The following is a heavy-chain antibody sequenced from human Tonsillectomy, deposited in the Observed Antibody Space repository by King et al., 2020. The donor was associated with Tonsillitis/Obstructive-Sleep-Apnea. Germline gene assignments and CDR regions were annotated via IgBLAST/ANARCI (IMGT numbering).Heavy chain of an antibody. J-gene: IGHJ5*02. CDR3: AHAADHNQMGLFFP. Sequence: ITLQESGPTLVKPTQTLTLTCTFSGFSLRTSGVRVGWIRQPPGKALEWLALIYWDDDKRYSPSLKTRLTVTKDTSKNQVVLTMTNMDPVDTATYYCAHAADHNQMGLFFPWGQGTLVTVSS. D-gene: IGHD1-14*01. V-gene: IGHV2-5*02. CDR2: IYWDDDK. CDR1: GFSLRTSGVR.